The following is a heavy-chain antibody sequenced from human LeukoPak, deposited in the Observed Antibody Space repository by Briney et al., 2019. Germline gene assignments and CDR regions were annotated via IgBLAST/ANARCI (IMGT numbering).Heavy chain of an antibody. CDR1: GLPFSSFW. V-gene: IGHV3-7*05. D-gene: IGHD3-22*01. J-gene: IGHJ5*02. Sequence: SGGSLRLSCVASGLPFSSFWMTWVRQPPGKGLEWVANIQRDASEKNYVDTVKGRFTISRHNSKNTLYLQMNSLRTEDTAVYYCARLIPGYWWFDPWGQGTLVTVSS. CDR3: ARLIPGYWWFDP. CDR2: IQRDASEK.